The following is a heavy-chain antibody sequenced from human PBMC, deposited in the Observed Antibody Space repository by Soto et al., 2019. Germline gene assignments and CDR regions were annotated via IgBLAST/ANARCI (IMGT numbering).Heavy chain of an antibody. V-gene: IGHV1-69*01. CDR2: IIPIFGTA. D-gene: IGHD3-22*01. Sequence: QVQLVQSGAEVKKPGSSVEVSCKASGGTFSSYAISWVRQAPGQGLEWMGGIIPIFGTANYAQKFQGRITITADEYTSTAYMELSSMRSEDTAVYYCASTYYYDRPGDVWGQGTTVTVSS. J-gene: IGHJ6*02. CDR3: ASTYYYDRPGDV. CDR1: GGTFSSYA.